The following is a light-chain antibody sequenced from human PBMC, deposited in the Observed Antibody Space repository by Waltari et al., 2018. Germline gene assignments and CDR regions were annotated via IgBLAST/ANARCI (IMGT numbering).Light chain of an antibody. CDR2: GPG. Sequence: SSDLTQDPSVSVALGQTVRITCQGDSLRRYYASWYQQRPGQAPILVLYGPGNRPSGIPDRFSGSTSGNTASLTITGAQAEYEADYYCHSRETFSTRLFGGGTRLTV. CDR1: SLRRYY. V-gene: IGLV3-19*01. CDR3: HSRETFSTRL. J-gene: IGLJ2*01.